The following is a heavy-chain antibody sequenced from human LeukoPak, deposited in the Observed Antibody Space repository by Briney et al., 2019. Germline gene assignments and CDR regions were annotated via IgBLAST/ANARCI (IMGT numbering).Heavy chain of an antibody. V-gene: IGHV1-69*05. Sequence: SVPVSCQASGGTFSSYAISWVRQAPGQGLEWMGGIIPIFGTANYAQKFQGRVTITTDESTSTAYMVLSSLRSEDTAVYYCASWRYDILTGFDYWGQGTLVTVSS. D-gene: IGHD3-9*01. CDR1: GGTFSSYA. CDR3: ASWRYDILTGFDY. J-gene: IGHJ4*02. CDR2: IIPIFGTA.